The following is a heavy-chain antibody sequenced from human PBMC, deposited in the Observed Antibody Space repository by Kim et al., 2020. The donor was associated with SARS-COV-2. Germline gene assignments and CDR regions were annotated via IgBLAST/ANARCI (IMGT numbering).Heavy chain of an antibody. J-gene: IGHJ3*02. Sequence: GGSLRLSCAASGFTFSSYAMSWVRQAPGKGLEWVSAISGSGGSTYYADSVKGRFTISRDNSKNTLYLQMNSLRAEDTAVYYCAKDSRRGYSYGWGAFDIWGQGTMVTVSS. CDR1: GFTFSSYA. D-gene: IGHD5-18*01. V-gene: IGHV3-23*01. CDR2: ISGSGGST. CDR3: AKDSRRGYSYGWGAFDI.